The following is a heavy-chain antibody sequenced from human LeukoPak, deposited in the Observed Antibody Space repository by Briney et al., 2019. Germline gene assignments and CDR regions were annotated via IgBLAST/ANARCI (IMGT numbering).Heavy chain of an antibody. CDR2: IIHSGST. CDR3: ARAPLRTIAARPFDY. D-gene: IGHD6-6*01. V-gene: IGHV4-34*12. Sequence: SETLSLTCAVSGVSFRSYYWNWIRQPPGKGLEWIGEIIHSGSTNYNPSLKSRVTISVDTSKNQFSLKLSSVTAADTAVYYCARAPLRTIAARPFDYWGQGTLVTVSS. CDR1: GVSFRSYY. J-gene: IGHJ4*02.